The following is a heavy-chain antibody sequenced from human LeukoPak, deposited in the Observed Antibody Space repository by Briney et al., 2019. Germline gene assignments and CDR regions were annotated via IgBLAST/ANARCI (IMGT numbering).Heavy chain of an antibody. V-gene: IGHV3-23*01. J-gene: IGHJ6*02. CDR1: GFTFSSYA. Sequence: GGSLRLSCAASGFTFSSYAMSWVRQAPGKGLEWVSAISGSGDSTYYTDSVKGRFTISRDNSKNTLYLQMNSLRAEDTAVYYCAKGAVSEYYYDSSGLMDYYYGMDVWGQGTTVTVSS. CDR2: ISGSGDST. D-gene: IGHD3-22*01. CDR3: AKGAVSEYYYDSSGLMDYYYGMDV.